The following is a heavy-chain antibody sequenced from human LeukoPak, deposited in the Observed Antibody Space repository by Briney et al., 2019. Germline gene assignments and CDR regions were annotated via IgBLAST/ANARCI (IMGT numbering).Heavy chain of an antibody. Sequence: KPSETLSLTCTVSGGSIGSYYWSWIGQPPGKGVEWIGYIYYRGSTNYNPSHKSRVTISIDTSKNQFSLKLSPVTAADTAVYYCATVRSGYSYGPFDYWGQGTLVTVSS. CDR1: GGSIGSYY. CDR3: ATVRSGYSYGPFDY. D-gene: IGHD5-18*01. J-gene: IGHJ4*02. V-gene: IGHV4-59*01. CDR2: IYYRGST.